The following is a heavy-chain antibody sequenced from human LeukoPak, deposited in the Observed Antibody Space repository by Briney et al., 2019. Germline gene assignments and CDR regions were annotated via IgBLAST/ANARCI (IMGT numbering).Heavy chain of an antibody. CDR3: ARVRQNRDYYYYGMDV. V-gene: IGHV3-30*04. Sequence: GGSLRLSCAASGFTFSSYAMHWVRQAPGKGLEWVAVISYDGSNKYYADSVKGRFTISRDNSKNTLYLQMNSLRAEDTAVYYCARVRQNRDYYYYGMDVWGQGTTVTVSS. CDR2: ISYDGSNK. CDR1: GFTFSSYA. J-gene: IGHJ6*02. D-gene: IGHD2/OR15-2a*01.